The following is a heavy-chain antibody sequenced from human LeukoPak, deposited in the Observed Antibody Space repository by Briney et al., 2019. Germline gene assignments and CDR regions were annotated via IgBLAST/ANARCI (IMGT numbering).Heavy chain of an antibody. V-gene: IGHV4-34*01. CDR3: ARGRTEYYYDSSGYYSY. CDR2: INHSGST. Sequence: PSETLSLTCAVYGGSFSGYYWSWIRQPPGKGLEWIGEINHSGSTNYNPSLKSRVTISVDTSKNQFSLKLSPVTAADTAVYYCARGRTEYYYDSSGYYSYWGQGTLVTVSS. J-gene: IGHJ4*02. CDR1: GGSFSGYY. D-gene: IGHD3-22*01.